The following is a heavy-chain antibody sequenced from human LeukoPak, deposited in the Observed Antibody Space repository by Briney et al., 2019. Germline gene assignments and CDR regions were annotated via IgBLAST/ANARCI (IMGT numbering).Heavy chain of an antibody. V-gene: IGHV3-23*01. D-gene: IGHD2/OR15-2a*01. Sequence: GSLRLSCAVSGFTLSSYAMSWVRPAPGKGLEWVSGTSGSGANIYYADSVKGRFTISRDNFKNTLYLQMNSLRAEDTAVYYCAKDSPYGGSFYYIDYWGQGTLVTVSS. CDR1: GFTLSSYA. J-gene: IGHJ4*02. CDR3: AKDSPYGGSFYYIDY. CDR2: TSGSGANI.